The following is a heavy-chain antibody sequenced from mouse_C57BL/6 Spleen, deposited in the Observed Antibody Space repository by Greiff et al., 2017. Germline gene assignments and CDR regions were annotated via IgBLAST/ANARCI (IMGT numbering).Heavy chain of an antibody. Sequence: QVQLQQSGPELVKPGASVKISCKASGYSFTSYYIHWVKQRPGQGLEWIGWIYPGSGNTKYNEKFKGKATLTADTSSSTAYMQLSSLTSEDSAVYYCARSYYYGSSSGFAYWGQGTLVTVSA. CDR3: ARSYYYGSSSGFAY. D-gene: IGHD1-1*01. J-gene: IGHJ3*01. V-gene: IGHV1-66*01. CDR1: GYSFTSYY. CDR2: IYPGSGNT.